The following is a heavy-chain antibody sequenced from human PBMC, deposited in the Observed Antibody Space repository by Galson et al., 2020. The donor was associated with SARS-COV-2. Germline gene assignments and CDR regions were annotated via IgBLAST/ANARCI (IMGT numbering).Heavy chain of an antibody. J-gene: IGHJ4*02. CDR1: GFTFSSHP. V-gene: IGHV3-33*01. CDR3: ARDGQLSRGWAFDY. D-gene: IGHD6-19*01. CDR2: LFHDGSEK. Sequence: GESLKISCAASGFTFSSHPIHWVRPAPGKGLEWVAQLFHDGSEKYYGDSVQGRFTIPRDSSKNMVYLQMNNLKVDDTALYYCARDGQLSRGWAFDYWGQGTLVTVSS.